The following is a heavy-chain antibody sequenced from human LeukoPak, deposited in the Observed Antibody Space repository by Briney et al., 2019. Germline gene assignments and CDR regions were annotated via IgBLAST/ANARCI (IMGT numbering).Heavy chain of an antibody. J-gene: IGHJ4*02. D-gene: IGHD1-26*01. V-gene: IGHV4-34*01. CDR2: IKYSGRT. CDR1: GGSFSGYY. Sequence: PSETLSLTCAVYGGSFSGYYWSWIRQPPGKGLEWIGEIKYSGRTKYNPSLESRVTILVDTSKNHFFFKLSHVTAADAAVYYCGTREAIVEAAYFDYWGQGTLVTVSS. CDR3: GTREAIVEAAYFDY.